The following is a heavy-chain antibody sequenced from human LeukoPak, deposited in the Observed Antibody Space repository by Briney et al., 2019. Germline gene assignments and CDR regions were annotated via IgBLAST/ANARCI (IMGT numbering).Heavy chain of an antibody. J-gene: IGHJ6*02. CDR2: ISGSGGST. CDR3: AKDELTTVVAAFYYYYGMDV. CDR1: GFTFSSYA. Sequence: GGSLRLSCAASGFTFSSYAMSWVLQAPGKGLEWVSAISGSGGSTYYADSVKGRFTISRDNSKNTLYLQMNSLRAEDTAVYYCAKDELTTVVAAFYYYYGMDVWGQGTTVTVSS. D-gene: IGHD4-23*01. V-gene: IGHV3-23*01.